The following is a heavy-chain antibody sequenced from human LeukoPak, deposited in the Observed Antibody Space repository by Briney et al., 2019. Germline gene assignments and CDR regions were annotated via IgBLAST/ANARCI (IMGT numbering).Heavy chain of an antibody. D-gene: IGHD3-16*01. Sequence: PGRSLRLSCAASGFTYSDYGMHWVRQAPGRGLEWVAFILNDVAWEYHPDSVKGRLTISRDHSRNTLYLQMNSVRLEDTAIYYCVKGGSISHNWFDSWGQGTLVTVSS. CDR3: VKGGSISHNWFDS. CDR1: GFTYSDYG. V-gene: IGHV3-30*02. J-gene: IGHJ5*01. CDR2: ILNDVAWE.